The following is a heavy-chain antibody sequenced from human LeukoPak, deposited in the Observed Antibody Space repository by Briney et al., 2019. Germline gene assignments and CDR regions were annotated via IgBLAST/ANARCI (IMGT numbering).Heavy chain of an antibody. Sequence: PGGSLRLSCAASGFTFSSYAMSWVRQAPGKGLEWVSAISGSGGSTYYADSVKGRFTISRDNSKNTLYLQMNSLRAEDTAVYYCAKEHDILTGYYISSFDYWGQGTLVTVSS. CDR3: AKEHDILTGYYISSFDY. J-gene: IGHJ4*02. CDR2: ISGSGGST. V-gene: IGHV3-23*01. CDR1: GFTFSSYA. D-gene: IGHD3-9*01.